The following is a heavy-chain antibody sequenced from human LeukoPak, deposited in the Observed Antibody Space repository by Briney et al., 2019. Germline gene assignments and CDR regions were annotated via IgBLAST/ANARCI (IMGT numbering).Heavy chain of an antibody. CDR1: GFTFSSYW. D-gene: IGHD3-10*01. J-gene: IGHJ5*02. Sequence: GGSLRLSCAASGFTFSSYWMSWVRQAPGKGLEWVANIKQDGSEKYYVDSVKGRFTISRDNAKNSLYLQMNSLRAEDTAVYYCARDHYYGSDPNWFDPWGQGTLVTVS. CDR2: IKQDGSEK. V-gene: IGHV3-7*01. CDR3: ARDHYYGSDPNWFDP.